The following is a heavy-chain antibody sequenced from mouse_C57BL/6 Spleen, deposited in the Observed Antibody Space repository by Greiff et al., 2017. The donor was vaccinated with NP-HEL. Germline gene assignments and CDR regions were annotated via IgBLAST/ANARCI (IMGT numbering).Heavy chain of an antibody. V-gene: IGHV7-3*01. J-gene: IGHJ4*01. Sequence: EVQLVESGGGLVQPGGSLSLSCAASGFTFTDYYMSWVRQPPGKALEWLGFIRNKANGYTTEYSASVKGRFTISRDNSQSILYLQMNALRAEDSATDYCARFNHYYYGYYALDYWGQGTSVTVSS. D-gene: IGHD1-1*01. CDR1: GFTFTDYY. CDR3: ARFNHYYYGYYALDY. CDR2: IRNKANGYTT.